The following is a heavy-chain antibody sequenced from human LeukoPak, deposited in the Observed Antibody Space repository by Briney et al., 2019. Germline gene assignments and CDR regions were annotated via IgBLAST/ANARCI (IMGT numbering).Heavy chain of an antibody. CDR3: ARGPSTGVMDL. V-gene: IGHV1-69*04. D-gene: IGHD7-27*01. CDR2: ITPLLGTT. CDR1: GGAFSSFA. J-gene: IGHJ5*02. Sequence: ASVKVSCKASGGAFSSFAITWVRQAPGQGLEWMGKITPLLGTTNYAQKFQGRVTIAADKSTTTAYMELSSLTSEDTAVYFCARGPSTGVMDLWGQGTLITVSS.